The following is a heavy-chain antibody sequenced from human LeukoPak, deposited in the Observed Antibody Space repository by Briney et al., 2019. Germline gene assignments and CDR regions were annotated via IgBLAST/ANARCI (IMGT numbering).Heavy chain of an antibody. J-gene: IGHJ4*02. D-gene: IGHD3-10*01. Sequence: SETLSLTCTVSGGSISSGDYYWNWIRQPPGKGLEWIGYIYYSGSTYYNPSLMSRVTISIGASKNQFSLKLTSVTAADTAMYYCARAPRGNLQGDCWGQGTLVTVSS. CDR1: GGSISSGDYY. CDR3: ARAPRGNLQGDC. V-gene: IGHV4-30-4*01. CDR2: IYYSGST.